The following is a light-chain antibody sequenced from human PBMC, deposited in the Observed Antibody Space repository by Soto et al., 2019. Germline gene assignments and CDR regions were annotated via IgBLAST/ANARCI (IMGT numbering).Light chain of an antibody. CDR1: QTISSSY. Sequence: EIVLTPSPGTLSLSPGERATLSCRTSQTISSSYLAWYQQKPGQAPRLLIYGASSRSTGIPDRFSGSGSGTDFTLSISRLEPEDFAVYYCQQYASSPQTFGQGTKVDIK. V-gene: IGKV3-20*01. CDR3: QQYASSPQT. CDR2: GAS. J-gene: IGKJ1*01.